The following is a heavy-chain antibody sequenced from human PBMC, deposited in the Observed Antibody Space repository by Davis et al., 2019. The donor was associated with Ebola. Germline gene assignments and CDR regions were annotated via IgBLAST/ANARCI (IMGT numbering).Heavy chain of an antibody. J-gene: IGHJ2*01. CDR3: ARAAAPWYFDL. V-gene: IGHV1-18*01. CDR1: TFSSG. Sequence: TFSSGTSWVRQAPGQGLEWMGWISAYNGNTNYAQKLQGRVTMTRNTSISTAYMELSSLRSEDTAVYYCARAAAPWYFDLWGRGTLVTVSS. D-gene: IGHD2-2*01. CDR2: ISAYNGNT.